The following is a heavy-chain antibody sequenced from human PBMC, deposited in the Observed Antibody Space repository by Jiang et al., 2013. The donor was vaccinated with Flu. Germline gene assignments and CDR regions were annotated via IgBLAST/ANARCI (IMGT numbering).Heavy chain of an antibody. CDR1: GGSISTDSYY. V-gene: IGHV4-31*03. Sequence: GSGLVKPSETLSLSCTVSGGSISTDSYYWSWIRQHPGEGLEWIGYIDYRGSTYYNPSLKSRISISVDTSKNQFSLNLNSATAADTAVYYCARAQKYSGFELPYFDYWGQGILVTVSS. CDR2: IDYRGST. D-gene: IGHD5-12*01. CDR3: ARAQKYSGFELPYFDY. J-gene: IGHJ4*02.